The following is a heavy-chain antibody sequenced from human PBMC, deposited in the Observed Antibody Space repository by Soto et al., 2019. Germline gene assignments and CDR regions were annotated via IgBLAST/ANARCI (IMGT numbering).Heavy chain of an antibody. CDR3: ARHGQYYYGSGSYYKPYYFDY. V-gene: IGHV4-39*01. CDR1: GGSISSSSYY. Sequence: SETLSLTCTVSGGSISSSSYYWGWIRQPPGKGLEWIGSIYYSGSTYYNPSLKSRVTISVDTSKNQFSLKLSSVTAADTAVYYCARHGQYYYGSGSYYKPYYFDYWGQGTLVTVS. J-gene: IGHJ4*02. CDR2: IYYSGST. D-gene: IGHD3-10*01.